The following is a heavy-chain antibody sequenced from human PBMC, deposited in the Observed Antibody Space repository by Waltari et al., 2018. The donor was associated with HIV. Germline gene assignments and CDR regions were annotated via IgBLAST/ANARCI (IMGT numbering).Heavy chain of an antibody. CDR1: GGSISSGSYY. V-gene: IGHV4-61*02. CDR3: ARKYCSGGSCYWYFDL. CDR2: LYTSGST. D-gene: IGHD2-15*01. J-gene: IGHJ2*01. Sequence: QVQLQESGPGLVKPSQTLSLTCTVSGGSISSGSYYWSWIRQPAGKGLEWIGHLYTSGSTNYTPPLKMRVTISVDTSKNQFSLKLNSVTAADAAVYYCARKYCSGGSCYWYFDLWGRGTLVTVSS.